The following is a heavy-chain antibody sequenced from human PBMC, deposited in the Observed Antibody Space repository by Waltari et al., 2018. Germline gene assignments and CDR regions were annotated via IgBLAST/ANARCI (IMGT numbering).Heavy chain of an antibody. CDR3: ARQGHYDFWTGYYLFDY. Sequence: QVQLQESGPGLVKPSETLSLTSTVPGGSISNYYWSWIRQPPGKGLEWIGSIYYSGSTNYNPSLKSRVTLSVDTSKNHFSLKLSSVTAADTALYYCARQGHYDFWTGYYLFDYWGQGTLVTVSS. CDR1: GGSISNYY. J-gene: IGHJ4*02. D-gene: IGHD3-3*01. CDR2: IYYSGST. V-gene: IGHV4-59*08.